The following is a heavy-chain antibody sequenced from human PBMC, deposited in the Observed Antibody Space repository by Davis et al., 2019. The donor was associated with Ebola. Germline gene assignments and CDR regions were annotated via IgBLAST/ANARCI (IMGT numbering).Heavy chain of an antibody. J-gene: IGHJ2*01. Sequence: GGSLRLSCAASGFTFSSYGMSWVRQAPGKGLEWVAVISYDGSNKYYADSVKGRFTISRDNSKNTLYLQMSSLRAEDTAVYYCARDLPGGDWYFDLWGRGTLVTVSS. V-gene: IGHV3-30*03. CDR1: GFTFSSYG. D-gene: IGHD1-14*01. CDR2: ISYDGSNK. CDR3: ARDLPGGDWYFDL.